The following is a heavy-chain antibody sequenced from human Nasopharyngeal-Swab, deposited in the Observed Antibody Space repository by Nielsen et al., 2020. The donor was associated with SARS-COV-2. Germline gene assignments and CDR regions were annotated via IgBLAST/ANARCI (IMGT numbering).Heavy chain of an antibody. CDR3: TRSFGGASEY. V-gene: IGHV3-74*01. CDR1: GFTFSTYW. CDR2: TNTDGSST. J-gene: IGHJ4*02. Sequence: GGSLRLSCAASGFTFSTYWMHWVRQAPGKGLVRVSRTNTDGSSTDYADSVKGRFTISRDNAKNTLYLQMNSLRAEDTAVYYCTRSFGGASEYWGQGTLVTVSS. D-gene: IGHD3-16*01.